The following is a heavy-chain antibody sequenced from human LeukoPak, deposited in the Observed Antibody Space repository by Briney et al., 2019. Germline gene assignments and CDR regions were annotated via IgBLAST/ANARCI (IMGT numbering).Heavy chain of an antibody. CDR1: GFTFSSYA. CDR3: ASNYDSSGYGHDY. D-gene: IGHD3-22*01. CDR2: ISYDGSNK. Sequence: GGSLRLSCAASGFTFSSYAMHWVRQAPGKGLELVAVISYDGSNKYYADSVKGRFTISRDNSKNTLYLQMNSLRAEDTAVYYCASNYDSSGYGHDYWGQGTLVTVSS. J-gene: IGHJ4*02. V-gene: IGHV3-30-3*01.